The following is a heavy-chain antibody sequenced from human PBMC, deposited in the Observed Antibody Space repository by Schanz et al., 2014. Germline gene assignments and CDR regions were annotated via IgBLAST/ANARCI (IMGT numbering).Heavy chain of an antibody. CDR3: ARGIGGYGANNYFDY. CDR2: INTGSGDT. Sequence: QVQLVQSGAEVKKPGASVKVSCKASGYTFTSYGISWVRQAPGQRLEWMGWINTGSGDTKYSQNFQGRVTITRDTSATTAYMELTNLRSEDTAVYSCARGIGGYGANNYFDYWGQGTLVTVSS. V-gene: IGHV1-18*01. D-gene: IGHD5-12*01. CDR1: GYTFTSYG. J-gene: IGHJ4*02.